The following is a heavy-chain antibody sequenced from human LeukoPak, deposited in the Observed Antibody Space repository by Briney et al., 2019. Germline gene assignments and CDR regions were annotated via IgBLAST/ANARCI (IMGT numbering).Heavy chain of an antibody. CDR2: INHSGST. CDR3: ARVRWVVPAARGAFDI. D-gene: IGHD2-2*01. V-gene: IGHV4-34*01. CDR1: GGSFSGYY. Sequence: SETLSLTCAVYGGSFSGYYWSWIRQPPGKGLEWIGEINHSGSTNYNPSLKSRVTISVDTSKNQFSLKLSSVTAADTAVYYCARVRWVVPAARGAFDIWGQGTVVTVSS. J-gene: IGHJ3*02.